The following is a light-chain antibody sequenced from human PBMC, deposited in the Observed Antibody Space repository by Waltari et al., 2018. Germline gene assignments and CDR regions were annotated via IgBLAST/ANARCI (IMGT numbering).Light chain of an antibody. CDR1: QSISNY. J-gene: IGKJ4*01. CDR3: HQRSDWGT. CDR2: DTS. Sequence: EIVLTQSPATLSLSPGESATLSCSASQSISNYLAWYQPKRGQAPRLLLYDTSNRATAIPTRFSGVGSGTEFTLPTSGLEPEDLAVYYCHQRSDWGTFGGGTKVEI. V-gene: IGKV3-11*01.